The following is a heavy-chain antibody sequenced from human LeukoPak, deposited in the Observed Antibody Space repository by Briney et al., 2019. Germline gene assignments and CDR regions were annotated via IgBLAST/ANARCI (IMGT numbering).Heavy chain of an antibody. CDR1: GFTFDDYA. D-gene: IGHD3-22*01. CDR3: AKDYYYDSSGPFDY. J-gene: IGHJ4*02. CDR2: ISWNSGSI. Sequence: SRSLRLSCAASGFTFDDYAMHWVRQAPRKGLEWVSGISWNSGSIGYADSVKGRFTISRDNAKNSLYLQMNSLRAEDMALYYCAKDYYYDSSGPFDYWGQGTLVTVSS. V-gene: IGHV3-9*03.